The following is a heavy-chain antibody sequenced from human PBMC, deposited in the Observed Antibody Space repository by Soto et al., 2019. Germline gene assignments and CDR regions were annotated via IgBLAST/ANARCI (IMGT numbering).Heavy chain of an antibody. CDR3: ARDRVESGYPEYFQH. CDR2: IYSGGST. D-gene: IGHD3-22*01. J-gene: IGHJ1*01. Sequence: EVQLVESGGGLIQPGGYLRLSCAAYGFTVSSNYMSWVRQAPGKGLEWVSVIYSGGSTYYADSVKGRFTISRDNSKNTLYLQMNSLRAEDTAVYYCARDRVESGYPEYFQHWGQGTLVTVSS. CDR1: GFTVSSNY. V-gene: IGHV3-53*01.